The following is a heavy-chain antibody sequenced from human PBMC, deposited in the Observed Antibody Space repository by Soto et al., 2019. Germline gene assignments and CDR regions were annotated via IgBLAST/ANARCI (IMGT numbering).Heavy chain of an antibody. D-gene: IGHD3-16*01. CDR2: IGLSGDTI. CDR3: ARESFSASPNFFDY. CDR1: GFSFTNYE. V-gene: IGHV3-48*03. J-gene: IGHJ4*02. Sequence: GGSLRLSCAVSGFSFTNYEMNWVRQAPGKGLEWIAYIGLSGDTIYYADSVKGRFTISRDHAKNSLELQMSSLRAHDTALYYCARESFSASPNFFDYWGRGTQVTVSS.